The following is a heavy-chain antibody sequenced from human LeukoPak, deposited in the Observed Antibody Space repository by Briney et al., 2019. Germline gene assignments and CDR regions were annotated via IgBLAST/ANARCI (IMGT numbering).Heavy chain of an antibody. V-gene: IGHV4-61*01. Sequence: SETLSLTCDVSGVSINTSCYYWSWIRQPPGKGLEWIGYKYYSGSTRYNSSLRSRLTLSLDTSKNQISLRLTSVTAADTAVYYCARGRSCGFAFDSWGPGTLVIVSS. CDR3: ARGRSCGFAFDS. CDR2: KYYSGST. J-gene: IGHJ4*02. CDR1: GVSINTSCYY. D-gene: IGHD3-22*01.